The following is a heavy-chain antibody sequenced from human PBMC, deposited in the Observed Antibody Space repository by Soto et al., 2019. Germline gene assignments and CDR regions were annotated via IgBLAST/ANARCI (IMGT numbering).Heavy chain of an antibody. V-gene: IGHV5-51*01. CDR1: GYSFTRYW. J-gene: IGHJ3*02. CDR3: ARQTHGDYGDYEFAFDI. CDR2: IYPGDSDT. Sequence: PGESLKISCKGSGYSFTRYWIVWVRQMPGKGLEWMGIIYPGDSDTRYSPSFQGQATISVDKSISTASLQGSSLKASDTAMYYCARQTHGDYGDYEFAFDIWGQGTMVTVSS. D-gene: IGHD4-17*01.